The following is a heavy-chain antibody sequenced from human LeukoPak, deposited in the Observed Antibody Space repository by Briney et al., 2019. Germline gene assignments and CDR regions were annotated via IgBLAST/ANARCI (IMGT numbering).Heavy chain of an antibody. D-gene: IGHD6-19*01. J-gene: IGHJ4*02. CDR3: ARVRGSGGFVIDY. V-gene: IGHV5-51*01. CDR1: GYSFTSYW. CDR2: IFPGDSDT. Sequence: GESLKISCKDSGYSFTSYWIGWVRQMPGKGLEWMGVIFPGDSDTRYSPSFQGQVTISADKSISTAYLQWSSLKASDTAMYYCARVRGSGGFVIDYWGQGTLVTVSS.